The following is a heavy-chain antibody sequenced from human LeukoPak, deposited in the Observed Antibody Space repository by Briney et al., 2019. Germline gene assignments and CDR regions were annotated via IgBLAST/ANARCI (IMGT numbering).Heavy chain of an antibody. Sequence: GGSLRLSCAASGFTFSSYAMHWVRQAPGKGRDWVAVISYDGSNKYYADSVKGRFTISRDNSKNTLYLQMNSLRAEDTAVYYCARGSPYCSSTSCYFRWFDPWGQGTLVTVSS. V-gene: IGHV3-30-3*01. J-gene: IGHJ5*02. CDR3: ARGSPYCSSTSCYFRWFDP. CDR2: ISYDGSNK. CDR1: GFTFSSYA. D-gene: IGHD2-2*01.